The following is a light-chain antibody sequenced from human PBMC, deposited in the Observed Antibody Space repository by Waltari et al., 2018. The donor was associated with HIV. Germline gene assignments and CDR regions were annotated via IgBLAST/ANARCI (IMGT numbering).Light chain of an antibody. CDR3: SSYAGSNTHVV. CDR1: SSDVGGHTY. V-gene: IGLV2-8*01. J-gene: IGLJ2*01. Sequence: QSALTQPPSASGSPGQSVPISCTGTSSDVGGHTYVPWYQQHPGKAPKRMIYEVSKRPSGVPDRFSGSKSGNTASLTVSGLQAEDEADYYCSSYAGSNTHVVFGGGTKLTVL. CDR2: EVS.